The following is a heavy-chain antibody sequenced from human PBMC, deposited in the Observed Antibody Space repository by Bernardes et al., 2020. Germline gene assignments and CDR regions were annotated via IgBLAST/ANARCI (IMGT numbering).Heavy chain of an antibody. CDR1: GFTFNNHY. D-gene: IGHD4-17*01. J-gene: IGHJ3*02. CDR2: MSYDGSKK. CDR3: ARTTVTRGDAFDI. Sequence: GGSLRLSCAASGFTFNNHYMNWVRQAPGKGLEWVAVMSYDGSKKYHADSVKGRFTISRDNSKNTLSLQMNSLRPEDTAVYYCARTTVTRGDAFDIWGQGTMVTVSS. V-gene: IGHV3-30*03.